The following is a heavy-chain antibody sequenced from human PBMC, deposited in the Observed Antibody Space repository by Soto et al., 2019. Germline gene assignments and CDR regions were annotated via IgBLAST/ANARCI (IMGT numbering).Heavy chain of an antibody. CDR2: IYYSGST. V-gene: IGHV4-59*12. D-gene: IGHD2-15*01. CDR1: GGSISSYY. CDR3: ATRKYCSGGSCIKTSRAYYFDY. Sequence: PSETLSLTCTVSGGSISSYYWSWIRQPPGKGLEWIGYIYYSGSTNYNPSLKSRVTISVDTSKNQFSLKLSSVTAADTAVYYCATRKYCSGGSCIKTSRAYYFDYWGQGTLVTVSS. J-gene: IGHJ4*02.